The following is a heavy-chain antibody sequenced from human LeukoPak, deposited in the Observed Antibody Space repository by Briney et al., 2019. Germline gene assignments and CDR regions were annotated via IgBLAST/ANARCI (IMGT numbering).Heavy chain of an antibody. Sequence: SETLSLTCTVSGGSISSGSYYWSWIRQPPGKGLEWIGYIYYSGSTNYNPSLKSRVTISVDTSKNQSSLKLSSVTAADTAVYYCARTTEGGYSYGYFYYYYMDVWGKGTTVTISS. J-gene: IGHJ6*03. D-gene: IGHD5-18*01. CDR2: IYYSGST. CDR3: ARTTEGGYSYGYFYYYYMDV. V-gene: IGHV4-61*01. CDR1: GGSISSGSYY.